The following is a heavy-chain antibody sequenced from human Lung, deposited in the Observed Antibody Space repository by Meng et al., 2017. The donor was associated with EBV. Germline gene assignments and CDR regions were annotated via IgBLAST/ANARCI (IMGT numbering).Heavy chain of an antibody. CDR1: GGSIRRGGFY. Sequence: VQLHESGPAPVKPSQTLSLTCTVSGGSIRRGGFYWSWIRQHPGKGLEWIWYIYYSGSTYYNPSLRSRVAISIDTSKNQFSLKLTSVTAADTAVYFCARTNYGDYNWFDPWGQGTLVTVSS. CDR2: IYYSGST. V-gene: IGHV4-31*03. CDR3: ARTNYGDYNWFDP. D-gene: IGHD4-17*01. J-gene: IGHJ5*02.